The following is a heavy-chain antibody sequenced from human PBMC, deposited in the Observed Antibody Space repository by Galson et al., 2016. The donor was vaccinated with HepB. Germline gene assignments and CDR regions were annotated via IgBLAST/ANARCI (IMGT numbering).Heavy chain of an antibody. CDR2: ISSSSNTI. D-gene: IGHD5-12*01. Sequence: SLRLSCAASGFIFSDYRINWIRQAPGKGLEWISYISSSSNTIHYADSVKGRFTVSRDYAKNSLYLQMNGLRAEDTAVYYCARDSSIGYVIDAFDIWGQGTMVTVSS. V-gene: IGHV3-11*04. J-gene: IGHJ3*02. CDR1: GFIFSDYR. CDR3: ARDSSIGYVIDAFDI.